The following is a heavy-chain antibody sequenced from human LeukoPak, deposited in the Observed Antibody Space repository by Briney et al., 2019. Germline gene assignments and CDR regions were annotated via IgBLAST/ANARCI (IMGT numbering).Heavy chain of an antibody. J-gene: IGHJ4*02. CDR3: ARDFVHYYDSSGFEYYFDF. Sequence: PGGSLRLSCAASGFTFGSYEMNWVRQAPGKGLEWVSYISISGSITYYADSVKGRFTISRDNAKNTLYLQMGSLRAEDMAVYYCARDFVHYYDSSGFEYYFDFWGQGTLVTVSS. V-gene: IGHV3-48*03. CDR2: ISISGSIT. CDR1: GFTFGSYE. D-gene: IGHD3-22*01.